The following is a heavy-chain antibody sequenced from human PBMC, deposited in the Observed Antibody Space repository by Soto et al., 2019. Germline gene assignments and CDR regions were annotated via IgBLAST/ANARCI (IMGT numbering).Heavy chain of an antibody. CDR1: GFTLSEYG. Sequence: ELQVLESGGGLVQPGGSLRLTCAASGFTLSEYGTSWVRQAPGKGLEWVSFVSGSGDSTYYTDSVKGRFTISRDSSKYTVCLQMNSLRAEDTAVYYCAISNYGERDWGQGTLVTVSS. CDR2: VSGSGDST. V-gene: IGHV3-23*01. CDR3: AISNYGERD. D-gene: IGHD3-10*01. J-gene: IGHJ4*02.